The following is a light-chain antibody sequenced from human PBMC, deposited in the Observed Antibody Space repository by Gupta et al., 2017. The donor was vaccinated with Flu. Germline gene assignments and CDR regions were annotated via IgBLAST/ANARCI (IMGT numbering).Light chain of an antibody. CDR3: RQDDNYPRT. CDR1: QVIRND. Sequence: PSSLSASVGDRVTITCRASQVIRNDLAWYQQKPGKAPNLLIYGASSLQSGVPSRFSGSGSGTDFTLTINSLQPEDSATYYCRQDDNYPRTFGQGTKVEIK. CDR2: GAS. V-gene: IGKV1-6*01. J-gene: IGKJ2*01.